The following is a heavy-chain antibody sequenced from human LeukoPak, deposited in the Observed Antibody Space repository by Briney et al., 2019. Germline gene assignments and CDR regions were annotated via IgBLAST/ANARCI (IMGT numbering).Heavy chain of an antibody. J-gene: IGHJ4*02. CDR3: AKIAYYDFWSGQPHY. CDR1: GFTFSSYA. Sequence: SGGSLRLSCAASGFTFSSYAMSWVRQAPGEGVEWVSDISGSGGSTYYADSVKGRFTISRDNSKNTLYLQMNSLRAEDTAVYYCAKIAYYDFWSGQPHYWGQGTLVTVSS. CDR2: ISGSGGST. V-gene: IGHV3-23*01. D-gene: IGHD3-3*01.